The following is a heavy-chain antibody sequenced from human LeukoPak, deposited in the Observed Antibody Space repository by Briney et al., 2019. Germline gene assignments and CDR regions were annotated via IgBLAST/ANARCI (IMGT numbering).Heavy chain of an antibody. CDR1: AYTFTSYD. CDR3: SRDQGVTPDY. CDR2: MNPNSGNT. J-gene: IGHJ4*02. D-gene: IGHD2-21*02. Sequence: ASVKVSCKASAYTFTSYDINWVRQATGQGLEWMGWMNPNSGNTGYAQKVQVKVSMTRTTSISTDYMELSILRPEDTDMAYYSRDQGVTPDYWGQGTLVNGSS. V-gene: IGHV1-8*01.